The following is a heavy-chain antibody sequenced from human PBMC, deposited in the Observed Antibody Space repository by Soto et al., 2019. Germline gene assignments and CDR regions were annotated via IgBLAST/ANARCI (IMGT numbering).Heavy chain of an antibody. Sequence: GGSLRLSXAASGFTFSSYAMSWVRQAPGKGLEWVSAISGSGGSTYYADSVKGRFTISRDNSKNTLYLQMNSLRAEDTAVYYCAKVGLFGVVIDAYFDYWGQGTLVTVSS. CDR2: ISGSGGST. CDR1: GFTFSSYA. D-gene: IGHD3-3*01. CDR3: AKVGLFGVVIDAYFDY. J-gene: IGHJ4*02. V-gene: IGHV3-23*01.